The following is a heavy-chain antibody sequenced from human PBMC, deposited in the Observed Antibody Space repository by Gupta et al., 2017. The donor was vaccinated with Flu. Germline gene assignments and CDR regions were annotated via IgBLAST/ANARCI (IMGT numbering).Heavy chain of an antibody. Sequence: QLPLQESGTGLVKPSEPLSRTWSVSGGSTSVPRYYWGGVRPPPGKGREWIGSVYYHGSAYDNPSLRSRVSISVDTSKNQFSLKLTSVTAADMAVYYCTLLSSSLPLNYWGQGTLVTVPS. J-gene: IGHJ4*02. CDR3: TLLSSSLPLNY. V-gene: IGHV4-39*01. CDR1: GGSTSVPRYY. CDR2: VYYHGSA.